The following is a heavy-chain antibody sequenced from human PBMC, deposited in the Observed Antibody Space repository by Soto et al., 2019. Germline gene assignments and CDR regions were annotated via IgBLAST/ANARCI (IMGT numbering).Heavy chain of an antibody. CDR1: GYTFTCYW. CDR3: ARHGTGYV. Sequence: GESLKISCKGSGYTFTCYWIVWVRQMPGKGLEWMRIIYPGDSNTRYSPSFQGQVTISADKSIRTVYLQWSSLKASDTAMYYCARHGTGYVWGQGTLVTVSS. V-gene: IGHV5-51*01. D-gene: IGHD5-12*01. J-gene: IGHJ4*02. CDR2: IYPGDSNT.